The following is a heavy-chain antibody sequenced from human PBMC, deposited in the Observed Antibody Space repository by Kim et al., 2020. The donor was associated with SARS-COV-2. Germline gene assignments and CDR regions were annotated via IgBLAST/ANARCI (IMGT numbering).Heavy chain of an antibody. J-gene: IGHJ2*01. D-gene: IGHD2-15*01. Sequence: SETLSLTCTVSGGYISSYYWSWIRQPPGKGLKWIGYIYYSGSTNYNPSLKSRVTISVDTSKNQFSLKLTSVTAADTAVYYCARDVGYFDLWGRGTLVTVSS. CDR3: ARDVGYFDL. CDR1: GGYISSYY. V-gene: IGHV4-59*13. CDR2: IYYSGST.